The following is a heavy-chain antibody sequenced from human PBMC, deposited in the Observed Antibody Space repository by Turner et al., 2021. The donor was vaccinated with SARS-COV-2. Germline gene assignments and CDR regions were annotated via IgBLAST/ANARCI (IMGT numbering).Heavy chain of an antibody. CDR1: GYTFTDFY. CDR3: AINSVTYYGAWSGGYYDS. V-gene: IGHV1-2*02. Sequence: QVQLVQSGADGRQPGPSVRVSCEASGYTFTDFYLHWLRQIRGQGPEWMGWINPKNGETNYRQDFQGRVAMTTDTSATTAYMELRRLRSDDTAIYFCAINSVTYYGAWSGGYYDSWGQGTLLTVSS. J-gene: IGHJ5*01. D-gene: IGHD3-3*01. CDR2: INPKNGET.